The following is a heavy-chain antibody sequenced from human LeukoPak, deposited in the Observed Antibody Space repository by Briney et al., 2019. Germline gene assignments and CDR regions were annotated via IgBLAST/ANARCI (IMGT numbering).Heavy chain of an antibody. V-gene: IGHV3-48*01. CDR3: ARRQQLVRDYYYYYMDV. CDR2: ISSSSSTI. D-gene: IGHD6-13*01. J-gene: IGHJ6*03. Sequence: PGGSLRLSCAASGFTFSSYSMNWVRQAPGKGLEWVSYISSSSSTIYYADSVKGRFTISRDNAKNSLYLQMNSLRAEDTAVYYCARRQQLVRDYYYYYMDVWGKGTTVTVSS. CDR1: GFTFSSYS.